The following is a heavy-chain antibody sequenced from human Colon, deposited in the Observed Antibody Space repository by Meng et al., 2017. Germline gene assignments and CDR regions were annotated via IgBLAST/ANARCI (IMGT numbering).Heavy chain of an antibody. Sequence: GESLKISCAASGSGFTFSNYNMNWVRQAPGKGLEWVSSISSSSSFIYYADSVKGRFTISRDNAKNSLFLQMDSLRAEDTAVYYCAKDTGGIDYWGQGTLVTVSS. J-gene: IGHJ4*02. V-gene: IGHV3-21*01. D-gene: IGHD2-15*01. CDR1: GSGFTFSNYN. CDR2: ISSSSSFI. CDR3: AKDTGGIDY.